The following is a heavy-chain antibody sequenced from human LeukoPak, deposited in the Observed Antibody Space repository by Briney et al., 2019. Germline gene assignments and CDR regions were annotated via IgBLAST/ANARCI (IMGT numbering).Heavy chain of an antibody. D-gene: IGHD1-26*01. J-gene: IGHJ3*02. Sequence: GGSLRLSCAASGFTFSSYWMHWVRQAPGKGLVWVSRINSDGSSTSYADSVKGRFTISRDNAKNTLYLQMNSLRAEDTAVYYCARVSGIFSRAFDIWGQGTMVTVSS. V-gene: IGHV3-74*01. CDR3: ARVSGIFSRAFDI. CDR1: GFTFSSYW. CDR2: INSDGSST.